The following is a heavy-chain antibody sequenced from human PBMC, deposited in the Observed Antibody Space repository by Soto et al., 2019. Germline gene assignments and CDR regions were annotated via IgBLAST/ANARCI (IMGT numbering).Heavy chain of an antibody. CDR3: ARDPLPLTYEAYYIAY. J-gene: IGHJ4*02. CDR1: GFTFSTYS. CDR2: ISSDGSKT. Sequence: QVQLVESGGGVVQPGGSLRLSCAASGFTFSTYSMPWVRQAPGKGLEWGAVISSDGSKTYYADSVKGRFTISRDNSKNTLYLQMNSLRPDDTAVYYCARDPLPLTYEAYYIAYWGQGVLVTVSS. D-gene: IGHD3-22*01. V-gene: IGHV3-30-3*01.